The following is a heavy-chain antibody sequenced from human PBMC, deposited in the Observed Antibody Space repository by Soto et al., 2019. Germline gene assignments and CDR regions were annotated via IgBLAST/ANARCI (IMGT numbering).Heavy chain of an antibody. Sequence: EVQLVESGGGLVKPGGSLRLSCAASGFTFSSYSMNWVRQAPGKGLEWVSSISSSSSYIYYADSVKGRFTISRDNAKNSLYLQMNSLRAEDTAVYYCARDRADYGERSPFGYWGQGTLVTVSS. CDR2: ISSSSSYI. V-gene: IGHV3-21*01. J-gene: IGHJ4*02. CDR3: ARDRADYGERSPFGY. CDR1: GFTFSSYS. D-gene: IGHD4-17*01.